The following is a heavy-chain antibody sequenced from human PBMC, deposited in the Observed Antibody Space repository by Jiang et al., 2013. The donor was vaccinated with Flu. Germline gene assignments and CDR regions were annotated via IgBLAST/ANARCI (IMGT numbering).Heavy chain of an antibody. CDR3: ARDLTPAAGTPAYNWFDP. CDR2: TYYRSKWYN. CDR1: GDSVSSNSAA. V-gene: IGHV6-1*01. Sequence: TSQTLSLTCAISGDSVSSNSAAWNWIRQSPSRGLEWLGRTYYRSKWYNDYAVSVKSRITINPDTSKNQFSLQLNSVTPEDTAVYYCARDLTPAAGTPAYNWFDPWGQGTLVTVSS. J-gene: IGHJ5*02. D-gene: IGHD6-13*01.